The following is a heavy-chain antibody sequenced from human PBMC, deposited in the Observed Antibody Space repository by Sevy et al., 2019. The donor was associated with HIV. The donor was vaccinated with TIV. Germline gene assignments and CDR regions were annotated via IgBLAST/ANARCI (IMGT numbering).Heavy chain of an antibody. CDR3: AKWSGDYPLYYCDF. Sequence: GGSLRLSCEVSGSTFKNHGMHWVRQAPGKGLEWLAAIRSDDTAVDYAASVKGRFTISRDIFKNTLYLQMNSLRVEDTAVYYCAKWSGDYPLYYCDFWSQGTLVTVSS. J-gene: IGHJ4*02. V-gene: IGHV3-30*02. CDR1: GSTFKNHG. CDR2: IRSDDTAV. D-gene: IGHD2-21*02.